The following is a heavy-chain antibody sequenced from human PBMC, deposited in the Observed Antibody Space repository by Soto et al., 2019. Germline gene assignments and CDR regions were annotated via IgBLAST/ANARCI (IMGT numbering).Heavy chain of an antibody. Sequence: QVQLQESGPGLVKPSQTLSLTCTVSGGSISTGGYYWSWIRQHPGKGLEWIGYIYYSGSAYYNPSLQGRLTTSVDTSKNQFSLKLNSVTAADTAVYYCARFYYASGSLIVRAPDYWGQGTLVTVSS. V-gene: IGHV4-31*03. CDR2: IYYSGSA. CDR3: ARFYYASGSLIVRAPDY. J-gene: IGHJ4*02. D-gene: IGHD3-10*01. CDR1: GGSISTGGYY.